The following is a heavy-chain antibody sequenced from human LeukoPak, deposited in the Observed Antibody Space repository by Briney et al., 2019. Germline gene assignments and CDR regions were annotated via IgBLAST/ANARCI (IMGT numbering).Heavy chain of an antibody. CDR2: IIPIFGTA. J-gene: IGHJ5*02. CDR1: GGTFSSYA. CDR3: ARNRDGYNYFWFDP. Sequence: SVKVSCKASGGTFSSYAISWVRQAPGQGLELMGGIIPIFGTANYAQKFQGRVTITADESTRTAYMELSSLRSEDTAVYYCARNRDGYNYFWFDPWGQGTLVTVSS. D-gene: IGHD5-24*01. V-gene: IGHV1-69*01.